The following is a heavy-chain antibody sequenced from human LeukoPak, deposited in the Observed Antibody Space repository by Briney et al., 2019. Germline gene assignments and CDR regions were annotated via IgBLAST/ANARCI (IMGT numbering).Heavy chain of an antibody. CDR1: GFTFDDYA. V-gene: IGHV3-9*01. CDR2: ISWNSGSI. J-gene: IGHJ4*02. Sequence: SLRLSCAASGFTFDDYAMHCVRQAPGQGLEWVSGISWNSGSIGYADSVKGRFTISRDNAKNSLYLQMNSLRAEDTALYYCAKDLNTYSSAFDYWGQGTLVTVSS. D-gene: IGHD6-19*01. CDR3: AKDLNTYSSAFDY.